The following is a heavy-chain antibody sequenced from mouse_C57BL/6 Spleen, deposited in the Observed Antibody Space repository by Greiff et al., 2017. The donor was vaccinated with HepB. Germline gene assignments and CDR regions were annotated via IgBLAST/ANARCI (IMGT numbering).Heavy chain of an antibody. V-gene: IGHV1-55*01. CDR1: GYTFTSYW. CDR2: IYPGSGST. Sequence: QVQLQQSGAELVKPGASVKMSCKASGYTFTSYWITWVKQRPGQGLEWIGDIYPGSGSTNYNEKFKSKATLTVDTSSSTAYMQLSSLTSEDSAVYYCARRGTAQASFAYWGQGTLVTVSA. CDR3: ARRGTAQASFAY. J-gene: IGHJ3*01. D-gene: IGHD3-2*02.